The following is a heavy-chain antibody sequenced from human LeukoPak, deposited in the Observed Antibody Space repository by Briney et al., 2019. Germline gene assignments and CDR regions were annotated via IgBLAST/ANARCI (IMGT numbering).Heavy chain of an antibody. J-gene: IGHJ4*02. D-gene: IGHD3-22*01. Sequence: PSKTLSLTCTVSGGSISGYYWSWIRQPPGKGLEWIGYIYYSGSTNYNPSLKSRVTISVDTSKKQFSLKLNSVTAADTAVYFCARINYFDSSGYFYPEYWGQGTLVTVSS. CDR1: GGSISGYY. CDR2: IYYSGST. CDR3: ARINYFDSSGYFYPEY. V-gene: IGHV4-59*01.